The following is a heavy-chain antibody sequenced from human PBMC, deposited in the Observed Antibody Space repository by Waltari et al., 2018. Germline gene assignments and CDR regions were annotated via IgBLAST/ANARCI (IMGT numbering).Heavy chain of an antibody. CDR2: IYWDDDK. V-gene: IGHV2-5*02. CDR3: AHSYYDSSGYLHAFDI. CDR1: GFSLSISGLG. J-gene: IGHJ3*02. D-gene: IGHD3-22*01. Sequence: QNTLKETGPTLVKPTQTLTLTCNFSGFSLSISGLGVGWIRHPPGKALEWLALIYWDDDKRYSPSLKSRLTFTKDTSKNQVVLTMTNMDPVDTATYYCAHSYYDSSGYLHAFDIWGQGTMVTVSS.